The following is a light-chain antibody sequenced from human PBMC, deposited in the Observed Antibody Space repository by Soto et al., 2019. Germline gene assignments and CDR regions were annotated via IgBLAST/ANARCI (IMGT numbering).Light chain of an antibody. CDR3: AAWDDSLSVNWV. CDR1: SSNIGSNY. CDR2: RNN. Sequence: QSVLTQPPSASGTPGQRVTISCSGSSSNIGSNYVYWYQQLPGTAPKLLIYRNNQRPSGVPDRFSGSKSGTSASLAISGLRFEDEAEYYCAAWDDSLSVNWVFGGGTKLTVL. V-gene: IGLV1-47*01. J-gene: IGLJ3*02.